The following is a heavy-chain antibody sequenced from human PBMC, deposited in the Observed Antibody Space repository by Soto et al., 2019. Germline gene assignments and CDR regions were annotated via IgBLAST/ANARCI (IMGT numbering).Heavy chain of an antibody. CDR2: INSDGSST. J-gene: IGHJ5*02. Sequence: LRLSCAASGLTFSSYWMHWVRQAPGKGLVWVSRINSDGSSTSYADSVKGRFTISRDNAKNTLCLQMNSLRAEDTAVYYCARARLRSANWFDPWGQGTLVTVSS. V-gene: IGHV3-74*01. CDR1: GLTFSSYW. CDR3: ARARLRSANWFDP.